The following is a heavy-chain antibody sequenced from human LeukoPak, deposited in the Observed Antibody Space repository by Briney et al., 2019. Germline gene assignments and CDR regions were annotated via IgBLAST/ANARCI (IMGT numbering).Heavy chain of an antibody. CDR1: GGSFSGYY. CDR3: ARGHDSSGWYFDY. D-gene: IGHD6-19*01. CDR2: INHSGST. Sequence: PSETLSLTCAVYGGSFSGYYWSWIRQPPGKGLEWIGEINHSGSTNYNPSLKSRVTISVDTSKNQFSLKLRSVTAADTAVYYCARGHDSSGWYFDYWGQGTLVTVSS. J-gene: IGHJ4*02. V-gene: IGHV4-34*01.